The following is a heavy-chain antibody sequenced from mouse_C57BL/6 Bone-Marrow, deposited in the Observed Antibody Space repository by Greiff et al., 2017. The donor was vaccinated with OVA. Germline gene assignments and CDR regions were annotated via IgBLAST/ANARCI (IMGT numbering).Heavy chain of an antibody. CDR3: ARIDYDEGAYAMDY. V-gene: IGHV2-9-1*01. J-gene: IGHJ4*01. CDR1: GFSLTSYA. Sequence: VQLKESGPGLVAPSQSLSITCTVSGFSLTSYAISWVRQPPGKGLEWLGVIWTGGGTNYNSALKSRLSISKDNSKSQVFLKMNSLQTDDTARYYCARIDYDEGAYAMDYWGQGTSVTVSS. D-gene: IGHD2-4*01. CDR2: IWTGGGT.